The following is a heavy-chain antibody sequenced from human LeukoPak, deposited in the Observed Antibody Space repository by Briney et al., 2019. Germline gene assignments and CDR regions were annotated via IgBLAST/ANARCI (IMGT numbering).Heavy chain of an antibody. V-gene: IGHV1-2*02. CDR3: AGTSNYDFWSGYYTDYLDY. CDR2: INPNSGGT. Sequence: ASVKVSCKASGYTFTGYYMHWVRQAPGQGLEWMGWINPNSGGTNYAQKFQGRVTMTRDTSISTAYMELSRLRSDDTAVYYCAGTSNYDFWSGYYTDYLDYWGQGTLVTVSS. J-gene: IGHJ4*02. CDR1: GYTFTGYY. D-gene: IGHD3-3*01.